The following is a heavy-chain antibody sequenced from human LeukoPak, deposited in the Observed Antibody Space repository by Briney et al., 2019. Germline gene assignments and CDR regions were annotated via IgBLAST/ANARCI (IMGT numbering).Heavy chain of an antibody. CDR1: GDSTSSYY. CDR3: ARQPYTIGAYYFDY. CDR2: IFHSGNT. J-gene: IGHJ4*02. V-gene: IGHV4-59*08. Sequence: PPETLSLTCIVSGDSTSSYYWSWIRQPPGKGLEWIGYIFHSGNTNYNPSLKSRVTMSIDTSKNQFSLRLSSVTAADTAVYYCARQPYTIGAYYFDYWGPGTLASVSS. D-gene: IGHD1-26*01.